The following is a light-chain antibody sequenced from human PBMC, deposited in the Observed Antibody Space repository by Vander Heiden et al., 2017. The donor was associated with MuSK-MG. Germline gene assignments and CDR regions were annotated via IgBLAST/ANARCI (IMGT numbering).Light chain of an antibody. Sequence: SALTQPPSASGSPGPSVTISCTGTSSDIGGYNYVSWYQHHPGKAPKLMIYEVTKRPSGVPDRFSGSKSGNTASLTVSGLQAEDEADYYCSSYAGSNSVVFGGGTKLTVL. J-gene: IGLJ2*01. CDR2: EVT. V-gene: IGLV2-8*01. CDR1: SSDIGGYNY. CDR3: SSYAGSNSVV.